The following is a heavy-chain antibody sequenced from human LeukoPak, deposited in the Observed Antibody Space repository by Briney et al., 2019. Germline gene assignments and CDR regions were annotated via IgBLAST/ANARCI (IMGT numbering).Heavy chain of an antibody. V-gene: IGHV4-59*01. CDR3: ASLEYSNYVPSFDP. CDR2: IYYSGST. Sequence: PSETLSLTCTVSGGSISSYYWSWIRQPPGKGLEWIGYIYYSGSTNYNPSLKSRVTISVDTSKNQFSLKLSSVTAADTAVYYCASLEYSNYVPSFDPWGQGTLVTVSS. J-gene: IGHJ5*02. D-gene: IGHD4-11*01. CDR1: GGSISSYY.